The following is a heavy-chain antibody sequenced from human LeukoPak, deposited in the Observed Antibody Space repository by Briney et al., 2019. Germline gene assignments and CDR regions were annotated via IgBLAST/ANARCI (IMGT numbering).Heavy chain of an antibody. J-gene: IGHJ4*02. CDR3: ARGEVVIQYYFDY. CDR1: GFTFSSYA. D-gene: IGHD3-22*01. Sequence: PGGSLRLSCAASGFTFSSYAMSWVRQAPGKGLEWVSAISGSGGSTYYADSVKGRFTISRDNSKNKLSLQMNSLRAEDTAVYYCARGEVVIQYYFDYWGQGTLVTVSS. CDR2: ISGSGGST. V-gene: IGHV3-23*01.